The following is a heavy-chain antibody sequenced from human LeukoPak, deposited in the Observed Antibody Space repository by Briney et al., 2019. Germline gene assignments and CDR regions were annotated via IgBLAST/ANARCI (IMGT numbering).Heavy chain of an antibody. CDR1: GFTFSNYA. CDR3: TDFEN. Sequence: GGSLRLSCAASGFTFSNYAMSWVRQAPGKGLECVSSISGGSTYYAYSVKGRFTISRDNSKNTLYLQMNSLRAEDTAVYYCTDFENWGQGTLVTVSS. J-gene: IGHJ4*02. CDR2: ISGGST. V-gene: IGHV3-23*01.